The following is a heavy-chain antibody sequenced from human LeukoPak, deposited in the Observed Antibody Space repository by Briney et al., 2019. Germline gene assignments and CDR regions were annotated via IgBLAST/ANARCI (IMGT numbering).Heavy chain of an antibody. CDR3: ARGHYDSSGYGMDV. CDR1: GFTFSSYA. D-gene: IGHD3-22*01. CDR2: ISYDESNI. Sequence: PGGSLRLSCAASGFTFSSYAMHWVRQAPGKGLEWVALISYDESNIYYADSVKGRFTISRDNSKNTLYLQMNSLRAEDTAVYYCARGHYDSSGYGMDVWGQGTTVTVSS. J-gene: IGHJ6*02. V-gene: IGHV3-30*03.